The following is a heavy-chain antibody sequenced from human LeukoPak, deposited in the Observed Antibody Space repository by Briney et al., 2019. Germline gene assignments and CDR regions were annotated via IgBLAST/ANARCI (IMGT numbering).Heavy chain of an antibody. J-gene: IGHJ3*02. CDR1: GFTFSSYA. V-gene: IGHV3-30*04. CDR3: ARGNLRIQLWFSAFDI. D-gene: IGHD5-18*01. CDR2: ISHDGSNK. Sequence: QTGGSLRLSCAAPGFTFSSYAMHWVRQAPGKGLEWVAVISHDGSNKYYADSVKGRFTISRDNSKNTLYLQVNSLRAEDTAVYYCARGNLRIQLWFSAFDIWGQGTMVTVSS.